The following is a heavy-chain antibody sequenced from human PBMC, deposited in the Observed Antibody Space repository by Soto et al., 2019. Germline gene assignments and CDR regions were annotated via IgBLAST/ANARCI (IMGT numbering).Heavy chain of an antibody. V-gene: IGHV1-18*01. CDR3: ARVVPPAEGWFGH. D-gene: IGHD2-2*01. CDR1: GYTFSNYG. Sequence: ASVKVSCKTSGYTFSNYGITWVRQAPGQPLEWLGWISLYSDGTNYAQKFQGRVSMTTDTSTTTAYMELRSLRSDDTAVYYWARVVPPAEGWFGHWGQSTLVTVSS. CDR2: ISLYSDGT. J-gene: IGHJ5*02.